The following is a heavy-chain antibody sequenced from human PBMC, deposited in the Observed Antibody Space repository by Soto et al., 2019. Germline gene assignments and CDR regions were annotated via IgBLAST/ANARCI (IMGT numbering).Heavy chain of an antibody. V-gene: IGHV4-4*02. CDR2: IYHSGST. CDR1: GGSISSSNW. Sequence: SETLSLTCAVSGGSISSSNWWSWVRQPPGKGLEWIGEIYHSGSTNYNPSLRSRVTISVDKSKNQFSLKLSSVTAADTAVYYCARVTGSGYYIRDYYYGMDVWGQGTTVTVS. D-gene: IGHD3-3*01. J-gene: IGHJ6*02. CDR3: ARVTGSGYYIRDYYYGMDV.